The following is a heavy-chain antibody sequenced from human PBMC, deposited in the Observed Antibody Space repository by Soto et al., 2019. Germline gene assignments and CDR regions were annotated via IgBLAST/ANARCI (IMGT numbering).Heavy chain of an antibody. Sequence: GGSLRLSCGASGFTFSDNAMTWVRQAPGKGLEWVSSISDDGDSTYYADSVRGRFAVSRDNSKNTLFLHMNSLGAEDTAVYYCAKSLSTAVNYGLDVWGQGTSVTVSS. V-gene: IGHV3-23*01. CDR2: ISDDGDST. CDR3: AKSLSTAVNYGLDV. CDR1: GFTFSDNA. J-gene: IGHJ6*02. D-gene: IGHD2-2*01.